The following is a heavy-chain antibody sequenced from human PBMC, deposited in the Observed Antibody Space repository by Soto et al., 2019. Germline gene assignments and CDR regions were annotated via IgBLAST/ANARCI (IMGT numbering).Heavy chain of an antibody. D-gene: IGHD1-26*01. CDR3: ARSGYPGSYHPPAF. CDR1: GYTFIDYY. V-gene: IGHV1-2*02. J-gene: IGHJ4*02. Sequence: GASVKVSCKASGYTFIDYYIHWVLQAPGQGLEWMGCINPHSGDTNSPPKFQARVTMTRDTSNSTAYMELKRLYSNDTAVYHCARSGYPGSYHPPAFWGQGTLVTVSS. CDR2: INPHSGDT.